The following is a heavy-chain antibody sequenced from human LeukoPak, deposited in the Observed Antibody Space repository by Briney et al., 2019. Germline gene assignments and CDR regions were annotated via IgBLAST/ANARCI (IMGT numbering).Heavy chain of an antibody. D-gene: IGHD6-19*01. CDR1: GYTFTVYY. CDR2: INPNSGGT. J-gene: IGHJ4*02. Sequence: ASVKVSCKASGYTFTVYYMHWVRQAPGQGLEWMGWINPNSGGTNYAQKFQGRVTMTRDTSISTAYMELSRLRSDDTAVYYCARDGYSSGWYPRWYFDYWGQGTLVTVSS. CDR3: ARDGYSSGWYPRWYFDY. V-gene: IGHV1-2*02.